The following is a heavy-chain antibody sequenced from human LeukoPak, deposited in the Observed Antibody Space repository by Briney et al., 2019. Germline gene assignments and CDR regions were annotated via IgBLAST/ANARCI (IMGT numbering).Heavy chain of an antibody. CDR1: GFTFSGYA. V-gene: IGHV3-23*01. D-gene: IGHD3-10*01. Sequence: PGGSLRLSCAASGFTFSGYAMTWVRQAPGKGLEWVSSITGGGDTTYYADSVRGRFTVSRDNSKNTLYLQMNSLRAEDTAVYYCAKGRINMVRGVNPHDYWGQGTLVTVSS. CDR3: AKGRINMVRGVNPHDY. J-gene: IGHJ4*02. CDR2: ITGGGDTT.